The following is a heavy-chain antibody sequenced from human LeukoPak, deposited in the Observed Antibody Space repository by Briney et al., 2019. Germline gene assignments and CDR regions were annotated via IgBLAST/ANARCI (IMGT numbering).Heavy chain of an antibody. D-gene: IGHD2-2*02. V-gene: IGHV5-51*01. CDR2: IYPGDSDT. J-gene: IGHJ4*02. CDR1: GYSFTSYW. Sequence: ESLKISCKGSGYSFTSYWIGWVRQMPGKGLEWMGIIYPGDSDTRYSPSLQGQVTISADKSISTAYLQWSSLKASDTAMYYCARGSMVAISPSDYWGQGTLVTVSS. CDR3: ARGSMVAISPSDY.